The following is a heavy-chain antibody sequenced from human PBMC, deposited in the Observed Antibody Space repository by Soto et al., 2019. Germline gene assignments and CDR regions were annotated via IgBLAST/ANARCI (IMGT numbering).Heavy chain of an antibody. CDR1: GGSFRSYF. Sequence: QVQLQQWGAGLFKPSETLSLACAVYGGSFRSYFWSWIRQSPGKGLERIGEINHSGTANYNPSLGSRVTISVDKSKKQFSLKLNSVSAADTAVYYCARVSRGYYDSWGQGTLVTVAS. J-gene: IGHJ4*02. CDR2: INHSGTA. CDR3: ARVSRGYYDS. V-gene: IGHV4-34*02. D-gene: IGHD2-15*01.